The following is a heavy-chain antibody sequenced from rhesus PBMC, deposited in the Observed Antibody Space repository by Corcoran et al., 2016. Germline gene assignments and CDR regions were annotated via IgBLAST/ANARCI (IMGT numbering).Heavy chain of an antibody. V-gene: IGHV4-99*01. CDR2: IIGSSGSS. CDR3: ASPYYASGYYPFDY. D-gene: IGHD3-28*01. CDR1: GYSISSGYY. Sequence: QVQLQEAGPGMVKPSETLALTCAVSGYSISSGYYWGWIRQPPGKGLGYIGSIIGSSGSSYYNPSLKSRVTISTDTSKNQFSLKLSSVTAADTAVYYCASPYYASGYYPFDYWGQGFLVPVSP. J-gene: IGHJ4*01.